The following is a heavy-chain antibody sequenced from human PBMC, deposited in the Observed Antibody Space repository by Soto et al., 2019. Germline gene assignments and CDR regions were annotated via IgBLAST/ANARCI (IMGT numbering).Heavy chain of an antibody. CDR1: GFTFSSYG. Sequence: QVQLVESGGGVVQPGRSLRLSCAASGFTFSSYGMHWVRQAPGKGLEWVAVIWYDGSNKYYADSVKGRFTISRDNSKNTLYLQMNSLRAEDTAVYYCARDYYGSGSYYNPYYYYGMDVWGQGTTVTVSS. D-gene: IGHD3-10*01. CDR2: IWYDGSNK. J-gene: IGHJ6*02. V-gene: IGHV3-33*01. CDR3: ARDYYGSGSYYNPYYYYGMDV.